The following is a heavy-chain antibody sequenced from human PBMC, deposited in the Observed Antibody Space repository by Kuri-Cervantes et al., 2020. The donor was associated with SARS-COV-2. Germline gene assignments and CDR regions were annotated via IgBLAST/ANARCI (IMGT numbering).Heavy chain of an antibody. D-gene: IGHD6-19*01. CDR3: TRGEAVAGTGNSGYEGYFDY. CDR2: IIPIFGTA. Sequence: SVKVSCKASGYTFTSYYIHWVRQAPGQGLEWMGGIIPIFGTANYAQKFQGRVTITADESTSTAYMELSSLRSEDTAVYYCTRGEAVAGTGNSGYEGYFDYCGQGTLVVVSS. CDR1: GYTFTSYY. J-gene: IGHJ4*02. V-gene: IGHV1-69*13.